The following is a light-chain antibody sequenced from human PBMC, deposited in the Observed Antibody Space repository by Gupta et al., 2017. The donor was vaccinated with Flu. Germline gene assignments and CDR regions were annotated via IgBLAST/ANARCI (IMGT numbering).Light chain of an antibody. J-gene: IGKJ2*03. V-gene: IGKV1-12*01. Sequence: SSVSASVGDRVTITCRASQDIRNYVAWYQQQPGKAPKLLIYAASTWHSGVPSRFSGSRSGTDFTLTINNRQPEDFATYYCQQANDFPPYSFGQGTKVEIK. CDR2: AAS. CDR3: QQANDFPPYS. CDR1: QDIRNY.